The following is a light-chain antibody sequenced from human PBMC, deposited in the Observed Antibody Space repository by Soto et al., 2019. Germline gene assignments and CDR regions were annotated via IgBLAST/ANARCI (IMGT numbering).Light chain of an antibody. CDR2: GAS. J-gene: IGKJ4*01. Sequence: EIVMTQSPATLSVSPGERATLSCRASQSVSSNLAWYQQKPGQAPRLLIYGASTRATGIPARFSGSGSGTEVTLTISRLQSEDFAVYSCQQYNNWPLTFGGGTKVEIK. CDR1: QSVSSN. V-gene: IGKV3-15*01. CDR3: QQYNNWPLT.